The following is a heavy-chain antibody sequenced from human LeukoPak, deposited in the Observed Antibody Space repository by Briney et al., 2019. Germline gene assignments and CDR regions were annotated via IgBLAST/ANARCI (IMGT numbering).Heavy chain of an antibody. CDR3: ARLCSWYGVHYFDY. Sequence: ASVKVSCKASGYTFTSYDINWVRQATGQGLEWMGWMNPNSGNTGYAQKFQGRVTMTRNTSISTAYMELSSLRSEDTAVYYCARLCSWYGVHYFDYWGQGTLVTVSS. V-gene: IGHV1-8*01. CDR2: MNPNSGNT. CDR1: GYTFTSYD. J-gene: IGHJ4*02. D-gene: IGHD6-13*01.